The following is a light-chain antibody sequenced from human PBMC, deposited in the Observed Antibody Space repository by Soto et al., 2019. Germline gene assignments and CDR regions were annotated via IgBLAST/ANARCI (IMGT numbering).Light chain of an antibody. J-gene: IGKJ5*01. CDR3: QQYNSYPIT. CDR2: GAS. V-gene: IGKV1-5*01. Sequence: DIQMTQSPSTLSASVGDRVTITCRASQSISRWLAWSQQKPGKAPNLLIYGASSLESGVPSRFSGSGSGTEFTLTISSLQPDDFATDYCQQYNSYPITFGQGTRLEIK. CDR1: QSISRW.